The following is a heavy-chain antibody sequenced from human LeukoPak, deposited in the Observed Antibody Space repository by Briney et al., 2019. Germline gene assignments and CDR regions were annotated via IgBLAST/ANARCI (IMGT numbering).Heavy chain of an antibody. V-gene: IGHV3-11*04. CDR1: GFTFGIHY. CDR3: ARGIVVVTAVRYFDY. Sequence: GGSLRLSCATSGFTFGIHYMSWVRQAPGRGPEWISYISGNGGDIAYADSVKGRFTISRDNAKNSLYLQMNSLRAEDTAVYYCARGIVVVTAVRYFDYWGQGTLVTVSS. CDR2: ISGNGGDI. J-gene: IGHJ4*02. D-gene: IGHD2-21*02.